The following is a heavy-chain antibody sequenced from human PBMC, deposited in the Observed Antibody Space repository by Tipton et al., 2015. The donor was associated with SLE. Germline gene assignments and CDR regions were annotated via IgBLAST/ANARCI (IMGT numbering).Heavy chain of an antibody. CDR2: IYHSGST. Sequence: TLSLTCTVSGGSISDIIYSWSWIRQPPGKGLEWIGNIYHSGSTYYNPSLKSRVTISIDTSKNQFSLRLTSVTAADTAVYYCARGDGTTDYWGQGTLVTVSS. CDR3: ARGDGTTDY. CDR1: GGSISDIIYS. J-gene: IGHJ4*02. D-gene: IGHD4-11*01. V-gene: IGHV4-30-2*01.